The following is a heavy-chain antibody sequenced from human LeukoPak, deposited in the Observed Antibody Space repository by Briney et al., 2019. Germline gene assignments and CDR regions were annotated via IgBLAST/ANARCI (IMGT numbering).Heavy chain of an antibody. CDR1: GFSFSTYA. CDR3: ARDRLTTVTTFHFDY. Sequence: GGSLRLSCAASGFSFSTYAMHWVRQAPGKGLEWVAVIWSDSTNKYYADSVRGRFTISRDNSKSTLYLQMSSLRAEDTAMYYCARDRLTTVTTFHFDYWGQGTLVTVSS. D-gene: IGHD4-17*01. V-gene: IGHV3-33*01. J-gene: IGHJ4*02. CDR2: IWSDSTNK.